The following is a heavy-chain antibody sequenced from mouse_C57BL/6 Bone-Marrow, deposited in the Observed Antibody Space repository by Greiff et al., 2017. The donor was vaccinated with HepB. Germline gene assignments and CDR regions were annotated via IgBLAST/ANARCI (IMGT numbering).Heavy chain of an antibody. CDR1: GYTFTSYW. CDR2: IDPSDSYT. J-gene: IGHJ2*01. CDR3: ARRSYGSSYFDY. Sequence: QVQLQQPGAELVRPGTSVKLSCKASGYTFTSYWMHWVKQRPGQGLEWIGVIDPSDSYTNYNQKFKGKATLTVDTSSSTAYMQRSSLTSEDSAVYYWARRSYGSSYFDYWGQGTTLTVSS. D-gene: IGHD1-1*01. V-gene: IGHV1-59*01.